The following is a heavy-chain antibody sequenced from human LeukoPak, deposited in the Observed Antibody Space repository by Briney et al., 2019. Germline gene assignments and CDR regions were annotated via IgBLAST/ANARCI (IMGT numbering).Heavy chain of an antibody. CDR3: TRAQYYYDSSGLAKDAFDI. D-gene: IGHD3-22*01. V-gene: IGHV1-18*01. CDR2: ISAYNGNT. J-gene: IGHJ3*02. CDR1: GYTFTSYG. Sequence: GASVKVSCKASGYTFTSYGISWVRQAPGQGLEWMGWISAYNGNTNYAQKFQGRVTMTRDTSISTAYMELSRLRSDDTAVYYCTRAQYYYDSSGLAKDAFDIWGQGTMVTVSS.